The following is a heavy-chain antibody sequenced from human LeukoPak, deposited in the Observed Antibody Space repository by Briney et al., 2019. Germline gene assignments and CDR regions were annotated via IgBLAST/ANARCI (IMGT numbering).Heavy chain of an antibody. V-gene: IGHV3-11*01. CDR1: GFTFSDYY. CDR2: ISSSGTTI. CDR3: ARRTVTRDWYFDL. D-gene: IGHD4-17*01. J-gene: IGHJ2*01. Sequence: GGSLRLSCAASGFTFSDYYMSLIRQAPGKGLEWVSYISSSGTTIYYADSVEGRFTISRDNAKNSLYLQMNSLRAEDTAVYYCARRTVTRDWYFDLWGRGTLVTVSS.